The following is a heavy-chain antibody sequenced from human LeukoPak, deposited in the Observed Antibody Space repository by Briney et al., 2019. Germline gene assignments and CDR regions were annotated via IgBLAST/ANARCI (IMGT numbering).Heavy chain of an antibody. V-gene: IGHV3-20*04. CDR1: GFTFDDYG. J-gene: IGHJ4*02. CDR3: ACAKGDYFDY. CDR2: INWNGGST. Sequence: GGSLRLSCAASGFTFDDYGMSWVRQAPGKGLEWVSGINWNGGSTGYADSVKGRFTISRDNAKNSLYLQMNSLRAEDTAVYYCACAKGDYFDYWGQGTLVTVSS.